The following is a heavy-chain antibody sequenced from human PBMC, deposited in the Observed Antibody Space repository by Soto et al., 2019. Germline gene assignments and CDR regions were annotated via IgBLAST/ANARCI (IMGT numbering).Heavy chain of an antibody. V-gene: IGHV4-30-2*01. CDR1: GDSISSGGFP. CDR3: ARGYYFDY. Sequence: QLQMQESGSGLVKPSQTLSLICAVSGDSISSGGFPWSWIRQPPGKGLEWIGHIYHSGGTYYNPSLKRRVTMSVDRSKNQFSLKLSSVTAADTAVFYCARGYYFDYWGQGTLVTVSS. CDR2: IYHSGGT. J-gene: IGHJ4*02.